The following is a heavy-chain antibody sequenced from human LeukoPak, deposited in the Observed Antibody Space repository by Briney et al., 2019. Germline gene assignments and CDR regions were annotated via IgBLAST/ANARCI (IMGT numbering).Heavy chain of an antibody. CDR3: ARGGYGDYPWFDP. V-gene: IGHV1-46*01. CDR1: GYTFTSYY. Sequence: ASVTVSCTASGYTFTSYYMHWVRQAPGQGLEWMGMIYPRDGSTSYAQKFQGRVTVTRDTSTSTVHMELSGLRSEDTAVYYCARGGYGDYPWFDPWGQGTLVTVS. J-gene: IGHJ5*02. CDR2: IYPRDGST. D-gene: IGHD4-17*01.